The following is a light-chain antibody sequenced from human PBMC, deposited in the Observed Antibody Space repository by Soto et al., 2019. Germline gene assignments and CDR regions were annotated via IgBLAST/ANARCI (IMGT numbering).Light chain of an antibody. CDR3: QQCATAPLT. J-gene: IGKJ1*01. CDR1: QSVTNNY. V-gene: IGKV3-20*01. Sequence: EIVLTQSPGTLSLSPGERATLSCRASQSVTNNYLAWYQQKPGQAPRLLLYDASHRATGIPDRFSGSGSGTDFSLTINRLEPEDFAVYYCQQCATAPLTFGQGTRVE. CDR2: DAS.